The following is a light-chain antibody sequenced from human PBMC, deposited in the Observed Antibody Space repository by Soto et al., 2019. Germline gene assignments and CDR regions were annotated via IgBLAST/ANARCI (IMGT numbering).Light chain of an antibody. J-gene: IGKJ3*01. CDR2: SAS. Sequence: EVVLTQSPGTLSLSPGERATLSCRASQSVNNNLAWYQHKPGQAPRLLIYSASSRAAGIPDRFSGSGSRTDFTLTISSLESEDFAVYYCQQYGTSRVTFGPGTKVDIK. CDR3: QQYGTSRVT. CDR1: QSVNNN. V-gene: IGKV3-20*01.